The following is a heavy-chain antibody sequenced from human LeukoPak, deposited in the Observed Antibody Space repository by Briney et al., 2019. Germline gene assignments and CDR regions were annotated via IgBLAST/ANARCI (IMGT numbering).Heavy chain of an antibody. CDR3: ARGRRAASGPSTLFDY. CDR2: IYPGDSDT. J-gene: IGHJ4*02. D-gene: IGHD6-25*01. V-gene: IGHV5-51*01. Sequence: GESLKISCKGSGYSFTIYWIGWVRQMPGKGLEWMGIIYPGDSDTRYSPSFQGQVTISADRSISTAYLQWSGLKASDTAMYYCARGRRAASGPSTLFDYWGQGTLVTVSS. CDR1: GYSFTIYW.